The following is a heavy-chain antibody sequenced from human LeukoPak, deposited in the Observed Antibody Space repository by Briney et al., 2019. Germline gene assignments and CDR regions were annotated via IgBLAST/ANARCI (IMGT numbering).Heavy chain of an antibody. J-gene: IGHJ4*02. Sequence: GSSVKVSCKASGGTFSSYATNWVRQAPGQGLEWMGRIVPILGIANYAQKFQGRVTITADKSTSTAYMELSSLRSEDTAVYYCASHLSIAAAGNNWGQGTLVTVSS. CDR2: IVPILGIA. V-gene: IGHV1-69*04. D-gene: IGHD6-13*01. CDR3: ASHLSIAAAGNN. CDR1: GGTFSSYA.